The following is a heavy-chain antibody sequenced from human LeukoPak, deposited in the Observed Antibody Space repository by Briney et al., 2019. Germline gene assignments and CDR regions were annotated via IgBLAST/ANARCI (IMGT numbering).Heavy chain of an antibody. D-gene: IGHD3-16*01. Sequence: SETLSLTCTVSGYSISSGYYWGWIRPPPGKGLEWIGSIYHSGRTFYNPSLKSRVTISVDTSKNQFSLTVTSVTAADTAVYYCARGHVWGNSRFDYWGQGTLVTVSS. V-gene: IGHV4-38-2*02. J-gene: IGHJ4*02. CDR1: GYSISSGYY. CDR3: ARGHVWGNSRFDY. CDR2: IYHSGRT.